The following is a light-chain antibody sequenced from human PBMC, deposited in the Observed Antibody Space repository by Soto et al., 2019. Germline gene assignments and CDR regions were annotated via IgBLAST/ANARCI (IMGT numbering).Light chain of an antibody. J-gene: IGKJ4*01. CDR2: GTS. CDR1: QSISRF. Sequence: DIQMTQSPSSLSASIGDRVTITCRASQSISRFLNWYQQKPGKAPKLLIYGTSTLESGVPSRFSGSGSETDFTLTITSLQPDDAAVYYCQQTRSFPLTFGGGTKVEI. CDR3: QQTRSFPLT. V-gene: IGKV1-39*01.